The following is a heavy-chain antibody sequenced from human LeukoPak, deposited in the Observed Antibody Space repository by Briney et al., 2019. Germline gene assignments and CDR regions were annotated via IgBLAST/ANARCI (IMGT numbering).Heavy chain of an antibody. CDR3: ARPLSAGTHDAFDI. Sequence: LGESLKISCKGSGYSFTNYWIGWVRQMPGKGLEWMGIIYPGDSDTRYSPSFQGQVTISADKSINTAYLQWSSLKASDTAIYYCARPLSAGTHDAFDIWGQGTMVTVSS. V-gene: IGHV5-51*01. CDR2: IYPGDSDT. CDR1: GYSFTNYW. D-gene: IGHD3-10*01. J-gene: IGHJ3*02.